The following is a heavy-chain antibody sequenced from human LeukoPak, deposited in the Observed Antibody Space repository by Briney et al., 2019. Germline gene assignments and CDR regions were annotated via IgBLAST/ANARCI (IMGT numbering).Heavy chain of an antibody. CDR3: ARLLYSSSWEFDY. V-gene: IGHV5-10-1*01. CDR2: IDPSDSYT. Sequence: GESLKISCQGSGYSFTSYWICWVRQMPGKGLEWMGRIDPSDSYTNYSPSFQGHVTISADKSISTAYLQWSSLKASDTAMYYCARLLYSSSWEFDYWGQGTLVTVSS. CDR1: GYSFTSYW. D-gene: IGHD6-13*01. J-gene: IGHJ4*02.